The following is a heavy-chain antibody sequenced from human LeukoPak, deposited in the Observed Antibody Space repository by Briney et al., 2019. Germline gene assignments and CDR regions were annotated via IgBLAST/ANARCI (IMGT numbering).Heavy chain of an antibody. Sequence: ASVKVSCKASGYTFTSYGISGVRQAPGQGLEWIGWISAYNGNTNYAQKLQGRVTMTTDTSTSTAYMELRSLRSDDTAVYYCARGTSRFLEWLSGVDYWGQGTLVTVSS. V-gene: IGHV1-18*01. CDR1: GYTFTSYG. J-gene: IGHJ4*02. CDR2: ISAYNGNT. CDR3: ARGTSRFLEWLSGVDY. D-gene: IGHD3-3*01.